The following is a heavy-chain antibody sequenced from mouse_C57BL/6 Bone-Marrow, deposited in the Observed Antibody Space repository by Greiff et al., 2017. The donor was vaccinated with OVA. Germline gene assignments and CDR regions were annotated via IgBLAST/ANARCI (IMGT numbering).Heavy chain of an antibody. CDR3: ARQYDNGSSFIYWYFDV. J-gene: IGHJ1*03. Sequence: VQLKESGGDLVKPGGSLKLSCAASGFTFSSYGMSWVRQTPDKRLEWVATISSGGSYTYYPDSVKGRFTFSRDNAKNTLYLQMRSLKSEGTAMYYCARQYDNGSSFIYWYFDVWGTGTTVTVSS. D-gene: IGHD1-1*01. CDR2: ISSGGSYT. CDR1: GFTFSSYG. V-gene: IGHV5-6*01.